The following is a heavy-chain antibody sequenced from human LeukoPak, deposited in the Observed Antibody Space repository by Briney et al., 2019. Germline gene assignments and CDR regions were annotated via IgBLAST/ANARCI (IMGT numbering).Heavy chain of an antibody. D-gene: IGHD2-2*01. CDR2: ISPDSGGT. CDR3: ARELGYCFTTSCYNWFDT. V-gene: IGHV1-2*02. J-gene: IGHJ5*02. CDR1: GYTFTGYY. Sequence: ASVKVSCKASGYTFTGYYLHWVRQAPGQGLEWMGWISPDSGGTNYAQKFQGRVTMTRDTSISTVYMELSRLRSDDTAVYYCARELGYCFTTSCYNWFDTWGQGTLVTVSS.